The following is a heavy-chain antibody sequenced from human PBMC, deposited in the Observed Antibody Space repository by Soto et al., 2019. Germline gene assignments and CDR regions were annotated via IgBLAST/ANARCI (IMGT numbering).Heavy chain of an antibody. J-gene: IGHJ3*02. Sequence: ASVKVSCKASGYTFTSYYMHWVRQAPGQGLEWMGMINPSGGSTNYAQKFQGRVTITADKSTSTAYMELSSLRSEDTAVYYCATSPSGLRRAFDIWGQGTMVTVSS. CDR1: GYTFTSYY. V-gene: IGHV1-46*01. CDR3: ATSPSGLRRAFDI. D-gene: IGHD6-19*01. CDR2: INPSGGST.